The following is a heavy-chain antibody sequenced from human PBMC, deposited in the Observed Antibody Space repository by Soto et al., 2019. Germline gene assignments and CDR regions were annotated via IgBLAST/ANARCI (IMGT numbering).Heavy chain of an antibody. V-gene: IGHV3-49*03. Sequence: GGSLRLSCTASGFTFGDYAMSWFRQAPGKGLEWVGFIRSKAYGGTTEYAASVKGRFTISRDDSKSIAHLQMNSLKTEDTAVYYCTREGGIAAADWFDPWGQGTLVTVSS. CDR3: TREGGIAAADWFDP. J-gene: IGHJ5*02. CDR1: GFTFGDYA. CDR2: IRSKAYGGTT. D-gene: IGHD6-13*01.